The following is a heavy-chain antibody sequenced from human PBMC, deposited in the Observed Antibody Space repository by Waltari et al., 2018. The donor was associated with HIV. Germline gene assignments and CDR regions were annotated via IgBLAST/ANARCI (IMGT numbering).Heavy chain of an antibody. J-gene: IGHJ6*02. CDR1: GGSFSGYY. Sequence: QVQLQQWGAGLLKPSETLSLTCAVYGGSFSGYYWSWIRQPPGKGLEWIGEINHSGSTNYNPSLKSRVTISVDTSKNQFSLKLSSVTAADTAVYYCARGRHCTNGVCYRYGMDVWGQGTTVTVSS. CDR2: INHSGST. V-gene: IGHV4-34*01. D-gene: IGHD2-8*01. CDR3: ARGRHCTNGVCYRYGMDV.